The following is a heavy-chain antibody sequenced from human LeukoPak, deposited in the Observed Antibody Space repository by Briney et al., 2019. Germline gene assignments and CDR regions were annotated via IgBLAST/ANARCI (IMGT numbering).Heavy chain of an antibody. J-gene: IGHJ5*02. CDR2: INTYIGNT. Sequence: ASVKVSCKASGYTFTSFGISWVRQAPGQGLEWMGWINTYIGNTKYAEKLQGRVTMTTDTSTSTAYMELRSLRSDDTAVYYCARSSSSSDGWFDPWGQGTLVTVSS. D-gene: IGHD6-6*01. V-gene: IGHV1-18*01. CDR1: GYTFTSFG. CDR3: ARSSSSSDGWFDP.